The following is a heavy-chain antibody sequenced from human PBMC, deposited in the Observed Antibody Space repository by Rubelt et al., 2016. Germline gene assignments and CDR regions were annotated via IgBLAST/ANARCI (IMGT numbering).Heavy chain of an antibody. J-gene: IGHJ4*02. Sequence: TISRDNSKNTLYLQMNSLRAEDTAVYYCATSEWEPLPFPDYWGQGTLVTVSS. V-gene: IGHV3-30*07. CDR3: ATSEWEPLPFPDY. D-gene: IGHD1-26*01.